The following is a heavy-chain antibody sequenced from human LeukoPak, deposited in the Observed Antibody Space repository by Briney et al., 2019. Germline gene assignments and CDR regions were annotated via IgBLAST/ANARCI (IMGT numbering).Heavy chain of an antibody. V-gene: IGHV4-39*07. D-gene: IGHD3-16*02. J-gene: IGHJ4*02. CDR2: ISYGGST. CDR3: ARDSRYYDYVWGSYRYVYFGY. Sequence: PSETLSLTCTVSGGSISSSSYYWGWIRQPPGKGLEWIGKISYGGSTYYNPSLKSRVTISVDTSKNQFSLKLSSVTAADTAVYYCARDSRYYDYVWGSYRYVYFGYWGQGTLVTVSS. CDR1: GGSISSSSYY.